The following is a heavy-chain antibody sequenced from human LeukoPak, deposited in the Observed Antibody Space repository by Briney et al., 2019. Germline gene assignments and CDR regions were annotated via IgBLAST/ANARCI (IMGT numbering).Heavy chain of an antibody. CDR1: GFTFDDYA. V-gene: IGHV3-43*02. D-gene: IGHD6-13*01. Sequence: PGGSLRLSCAASGFTFDDYAMHWVRQAPGKGLEWVSLISGGGGSTYYADSVKGRFTISRDNSKNSLYLQMNSLRTEDTALYYCAKASSSWLYNWFDPWGQGTLVTVSS. J-gene: IGHJ5*02. CDR2: ISGGGGST. CDR3: AKASSSWLYNWFDP.